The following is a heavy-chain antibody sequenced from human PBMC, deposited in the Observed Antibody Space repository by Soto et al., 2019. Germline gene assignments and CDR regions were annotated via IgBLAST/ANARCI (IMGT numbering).Heavy chain of an antibody. J-gene: IGHJ4*02. D-gene: IGHD4-17*01. Sequence: GASVKVSCKVSGYTLTGLSMHWVRQAPGKGLEWMGGFDPEDGETIYAQKFQGRVTMTEDTSTDTAYMELSSLRSEDTAVYYCATDGRGRSYYFDYWGQGTLVTVSS. CDR2: FDPEDGET. V-gene: IGHV1-24*01. CDR3: ATDGRGRSYYFDY. CDR1: GYTLTGLS.